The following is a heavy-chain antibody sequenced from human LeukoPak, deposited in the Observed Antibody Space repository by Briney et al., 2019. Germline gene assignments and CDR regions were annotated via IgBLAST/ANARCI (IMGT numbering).Heavy chain of an antibody. V-gene: IGHV3-7*04. CDR1: GLTFSSYW. CDR2: IKQDGSEK. J-gene: IGHJ4*02. CDR3: ARSPLGPNFY. D-gene: IGHD3-3*01. Sequence: GGSLRLSCAASGLTFSSYWMSWVRQAPGKGLEWVANIKQDGSEKYYVDSVKGRFTISRDNAKNSLFLQMNSLRAEDTAVYYCARSPLGPNFYRGQGTVVTVSS.